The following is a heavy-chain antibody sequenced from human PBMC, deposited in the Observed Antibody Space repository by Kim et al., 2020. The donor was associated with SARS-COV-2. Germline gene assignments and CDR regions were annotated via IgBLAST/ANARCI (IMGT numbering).Heavy chain of an antibody. J-gene: IGHJ6*03. CDR3: ARVRTGVVPSPILGLGPFWAYFHMDL. D-gene: IGHD2-2*02. CDR1: GESFSGHY. Sequence: SETLSLTCAVYGESFSGHYWSWIRRPPGKGLEWIGEINHSGSTNYNPSLKSRVTISVDTSKNQFSLKVTSLTAADTAVYYCARVRTGVVPSPILGLGPFWAYFHMDLWGRGATVTVAS. CDR2: INHSGST. V-gene: IGHV4-34*01.